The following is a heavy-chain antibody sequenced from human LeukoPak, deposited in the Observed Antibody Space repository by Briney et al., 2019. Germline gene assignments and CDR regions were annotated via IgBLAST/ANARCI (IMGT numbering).Heavy chain of an antibody. Sequence: GESLKISCKGSGYRFSSYWIGWVRQMPGKGLGWMGIIYPGDSDTRYSPSFQGQVTISADKPISTAYLQWSSLKASDTAMYYCARHGLRVGPNDYWGQGTLVTVSS. D-gene: IGHD1-26*01. CDR1: GYRFSSYW. CDR2: IYPGDSDT. V-gene: IGHV5-51*01. J-gene: IGHJ4*02. CDR3: ARHGLRVGPNDY.